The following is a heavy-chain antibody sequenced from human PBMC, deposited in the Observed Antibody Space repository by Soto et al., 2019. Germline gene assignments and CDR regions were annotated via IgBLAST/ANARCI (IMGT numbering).Heavy chain of an antibody. CDR3: ARGSHYGDYVPYYYGMDV. D-gene: IGHD4-17*01. CDR2: ISYDGSNK. V-gene: IGHV3-30-3*01. CDR1: GFTFSSYA. J-gene: IGHJ6*02. Sequence: QVQLVESGGGVVQPGRSLRLSCAASGFTFSSYAMHWVRQAPGKGLEWVAVISYDGSNKYYADSVKGRFTISRDNSKNTLYLQMNSLRAEDTAVYYCARGSHYGDYVPYYYGMDVWGQGTTVTVSS.